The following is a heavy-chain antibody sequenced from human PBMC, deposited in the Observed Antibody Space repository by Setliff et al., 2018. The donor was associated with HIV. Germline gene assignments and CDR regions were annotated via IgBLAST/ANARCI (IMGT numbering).Heavy chain of an antibody. Sequence: SETLSLTCTVSGGSISSYYWSWIRQPPGKGLEWIGYIYYSGSTNYNPSLKSRLTISLDTKKQFSLKLRAVTAADSAVYYCARQGRPGDFDSWGQGTLVTVSS. J-gene: IGHJ4*02. CDR1: GGSISSYY. CDR2: IYYSGST. CDR3: ARQGRPGDFDS. V-gene: IGHV4-59*08. D-gene: IGHD7-27*01.